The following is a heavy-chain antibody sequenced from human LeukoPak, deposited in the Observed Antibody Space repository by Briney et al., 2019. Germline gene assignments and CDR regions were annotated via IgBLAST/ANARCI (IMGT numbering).Heavy chain of an antibody. Sequence: GGSLRLSCAASGFTFGSYGMHWVRQAPDKGLEWVAFIRYDGTTKYYADSVKGRFTISRDNSKNTLYLQMNSLRAEDTAVYYCAKDLTGYSSGWTGGYYFDYWGQGTLVTVSS. CDR3: AKDLTGYSSGWTGGYYFDY. CDR1: GFTFGSYG. J-gene: IGHJ4*02. D-gene: IGHD6-19*01. V-gene: IGHV3-30*02. CDR2: IRYDGTTK.